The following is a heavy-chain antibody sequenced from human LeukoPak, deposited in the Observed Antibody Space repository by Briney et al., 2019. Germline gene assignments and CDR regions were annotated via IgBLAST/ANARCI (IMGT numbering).Heavy chain of an antibody. J-gene: IGHJ4*02. V-gene: IGHV4-34*01. CDR2: INHSGST. CDR1: GGSFSGYY. D-gene: IGHD3-16*02. CDR3: ASPHYDYVWGSYRYLGDY. Sequence: SETLSLTCAVYGGSFSGYYWSWIRQPPGKGLEWIGGINHSGSTNYNPSLKSRVTISVDTSKNQFSLKLSSVTAADTAVYYCASPHYDYVWGSYRYLGDYWGQGTLVTVSS.